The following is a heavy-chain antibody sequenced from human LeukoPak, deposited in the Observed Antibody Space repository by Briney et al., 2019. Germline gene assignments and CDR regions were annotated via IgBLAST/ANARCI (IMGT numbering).Heavy chain of an antibody. V-gene: IGHV5-51*01. CDR2: IYPGDSDT. CDR3: ARHPYSSGFPTGMDV. CDR1: GYSFTSYW. J-gene: IGHJ6*02. D-gene: IGHD6-19*01. Sequence: GESLKISRKGSGYSFTSYWIGWVRQMPGKGLEWMGIIYPGDSDTRYSPSFQGQVTISADKSISTAYLQWSSLKASDTAMYYCARHPYSSGFPTGMDVWGQGTTVTVSS.